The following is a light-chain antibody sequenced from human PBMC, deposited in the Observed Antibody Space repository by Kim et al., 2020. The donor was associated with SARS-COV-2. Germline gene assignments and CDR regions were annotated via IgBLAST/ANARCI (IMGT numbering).Light chain of an antibody. CDR3: QKYNNWLGLT. J-gene: IGKJ4*01. CDR1: QSVSSN. Sequence: VTPGEVATLSGRARQSVSSNLAWYQQKPGQAPRPRIYSASARATGSPARVSGGGSGTEFTLTISSLQSEDISVFYCQKYNNWLGLTSGGGPKLVI. V-gene: IGKV3-15*01. CDR2: SAS.